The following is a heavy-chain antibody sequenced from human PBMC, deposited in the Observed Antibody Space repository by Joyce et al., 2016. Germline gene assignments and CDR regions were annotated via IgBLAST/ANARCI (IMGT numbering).Heavy chain of an antibody. J-gene: IGHJ4*02. CDR2: ISPTGQRT. V-gene: IGHV3-23*01. CDR1: GFTFNNFA. D-gene: IGHD5-12*01. Sequence: EEQLLESGGGSVPPGGSLTLSCAASGFTFNNFAIWWVLQAPGKGLEWVSSISPTGQRTFYADSVKGRSIISRDNSKSTVSLQMNTLRAEDTGMYYCATYDNSGWRKMEGDYWGQGTLITVSA. CDR3: ATYDNSGWRKMEGDY.